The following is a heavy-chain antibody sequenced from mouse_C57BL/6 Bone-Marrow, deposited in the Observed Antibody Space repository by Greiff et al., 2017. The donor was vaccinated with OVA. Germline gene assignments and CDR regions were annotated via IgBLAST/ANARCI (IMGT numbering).Heavy chain of an antibody. D-gene: IGHD2-5*01. Sequence: QVQLKQSGAELVRPGTSVKMSCKASGYTFTNYWRGWAKQRPGHGLEWIGDIYPGGGYTNYNGKFKGKATLTATKSSSTAYMQFSSLTSEDSAIYYCARYYSNYDLHWYFDVWGTGTTVTVSS. CDR1: GYTFTNYW. CDR2: IYPGGGYT. J-gene: IGHJ1*03. CDR3: ARYYSNYDLHWYFDV. V-gene: IGHV1-63*01.